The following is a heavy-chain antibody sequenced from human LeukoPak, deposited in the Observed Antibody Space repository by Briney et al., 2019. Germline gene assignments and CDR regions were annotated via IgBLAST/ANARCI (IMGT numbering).Heavy chain of an antibody. Sequence: PGGSLRLSCAASGFTFSSYSMNWVRQAPGKGLEWVSSISSSSSTIYYADSVKGRFTISRDNAKNSLYLQMNSLRAEDTAVYYCARAFAYDSSGPRAFDTWGQGTMVTVSS. CDR3: ARAFAYDSSGPRAFDT. J-gene: IGHJ3*02. V-gene: IGHV3-48*01. CDR2: ISSSSSTI. CDR1: GFTFSSYS. D-gene: IGHD3-22*01.